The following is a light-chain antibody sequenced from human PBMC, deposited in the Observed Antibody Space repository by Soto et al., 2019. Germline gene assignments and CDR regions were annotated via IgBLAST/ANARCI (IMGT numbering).Light chain of an antibody. V-gene: IGLV2-8*01. CDR1: SSDVGGYNY. CDR2: DVT. J-gene: IGLJ2*01. CDR3: SSYAGSNVV. Sequence: QSALTQPPSASGSPGQSVTISCTGTSSDVGGYNYVSWYQQHPGKAPKLMIYDVTKRPSGVPDRFSGSKSGSTASLTVSGLQAEDEANYYCSSYAGSNVVFGGGTKLTVL.